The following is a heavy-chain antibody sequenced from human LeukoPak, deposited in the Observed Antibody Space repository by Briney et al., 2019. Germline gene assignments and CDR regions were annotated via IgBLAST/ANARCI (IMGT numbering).Heavy chain of an antibody. V-gene: IGHV3-66*01. D-gene: IGHD2-21*02. CDR3: ARDPQVTAIHDAFDI. CDR1: GFTVRSNY. CDR2: IYSGGST. Sequence: GGSLRLSCAASGFTVRSNYMSWVRLAPGKGLEWVSVIYSGGSTYYADSVKGRFTISRDISKNTLYLQMNSLRAEGTAVYYCARDPQVTAIHDAFDIWGQGTMVTVSS. J-gene: IGHJ3*02.